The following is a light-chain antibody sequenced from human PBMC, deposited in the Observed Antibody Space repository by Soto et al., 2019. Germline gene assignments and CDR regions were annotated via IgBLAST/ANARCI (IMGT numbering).Light chain of an antibody. J-gene: IGKJ1*01. CDR2: WAS. Sequence: DIVMTQSPDSLAVSLGERATINCKSSQSVLYSSNNKNYLAWYQQKPGQPPKLLIYWASTRESGVPDRFSGSGSGTDFTLNISSLQAEDVAVYYCQQYYSTPWTFGQGTNVDIK. CDR1: QSVLYSSNNKNY. V-gene: IGKV4-1*01. CDR3: QQYYSTPWT.